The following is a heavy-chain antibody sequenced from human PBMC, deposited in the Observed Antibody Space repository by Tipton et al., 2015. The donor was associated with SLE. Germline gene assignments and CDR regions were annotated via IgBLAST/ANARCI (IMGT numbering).Heavy chain of an antibody. J-gene: IGHJ4*02. D-gene: IGHD3-3*01. Sequence: SLRLSCAASGFTFSSYAMSWVRQAPGKGLEWVSAISGSGGSTYYADSVKGRFTISRDNSKNTLYLQMNSLRAEDTAVYYCVKQQTYYDFWSGPALDYWGQGTLVTVSS. V-gene: IGHV3-23*01. CDR3: VKQQTYYDFWSGPALDY. CDR1: GFTFSSYA. CDR2: ISGSGGST.